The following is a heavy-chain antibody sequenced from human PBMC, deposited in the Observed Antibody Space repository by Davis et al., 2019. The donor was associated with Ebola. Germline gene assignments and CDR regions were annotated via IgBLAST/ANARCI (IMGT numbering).Heavy chain of an antibody. D-gene: IGHD5-18*01. Sequence: SVKVSCKASGYTFTSYDINWVRQATGQGLEWMGGIIPIFGTANYAQKFQGRVTMTRDTSTSTVYMELSSLRSEDTAVYYCAREKVDTAMVNYYYYGMDVWGQGTTVTVSS. V-gene: IGHV1-69*05. CDR2: IIPIFGTA. J-gene: IGHJ6*02. CDR3: AREKVDTAMVNYYYYGMDV. CDR1: GYTFTSYD.